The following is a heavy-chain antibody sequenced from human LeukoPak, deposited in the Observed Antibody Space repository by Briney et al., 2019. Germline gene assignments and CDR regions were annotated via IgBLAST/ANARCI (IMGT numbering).Heavy chain of an antibody. Sequence: GGSLRLSCAASGFTFSSYAMHWVRQAPGKGLEWVAAISFDASNKYYADSVKGRFTISRDNSKNMLYVQMNSLRAEDTAVYYRGKGPGVYAMGALDYWGQGILVSVSS. CDR1: GFTFSSYA. V-gene: IGHV3-30*18. J-gene: IGHJ4*02. CDR3: GKGPGVYAMGALDY. D-gene: IGHD2-8*01. CDR2: ISFDASNK.